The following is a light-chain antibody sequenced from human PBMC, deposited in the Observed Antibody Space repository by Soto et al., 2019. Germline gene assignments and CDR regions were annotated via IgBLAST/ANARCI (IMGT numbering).Light chain of an antibody. CDR1: KLGDKY. V-gene: IGLV3-1*01. J-gene: IGLJ2*01. CDR3: QAWDSSTVV. CDR2: QDS. Sequence: SYELTQPPSVSVSPGQTASITCSGDKLGDKYACCYQQKQRQSPVLVIYQDSKRPSGIPERFSGSNSGNTATLTISGTQAMDEADYYCQAWDSSTVVFGGGTKLTVL.